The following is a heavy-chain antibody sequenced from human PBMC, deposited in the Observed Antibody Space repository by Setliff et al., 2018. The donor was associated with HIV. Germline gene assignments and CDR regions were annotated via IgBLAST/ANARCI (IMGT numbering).Heavy chain of an antibody. D-gene: IGHD2-2*02. CDR3: ARTDSYTAMIWP. J-gene: IGHJ1*01. V-gene: IGHV3-11*01. Sequence: GSLRLSCEASGFTFSDYFMTWIRQAPGKGLEWISYIGSRGTPVKTADSLKGRFFVSRDNAKNSLYLQMNNLSVEDTAMYFCARTDSYTAMIWPWGRGTLVTVSS. CDR1: GFTFSDYF. CDR2: IGSRGTPV.